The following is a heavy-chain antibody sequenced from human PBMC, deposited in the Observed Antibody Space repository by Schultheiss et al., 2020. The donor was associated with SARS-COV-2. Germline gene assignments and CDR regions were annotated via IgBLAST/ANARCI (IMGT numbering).Heavy chain of an antibody. V-gene: IGHV1-18*01. CDR1: GYTFTSYG. Sequence: ASVKVSCKASGYTFTSYGISWVRQAPGQGLEWMGWISAYNGNTNHAQKLQGRVTMTTDTSTSTAYMELRSLRSDDTAVYYCARDSPNYYGSGSYEPLDYWGQGTLVTVSS. J-gene: IGHJ4*02. CDR2: ISAYNGNT. CDR3: ARDSPNYYGSGSYEPLDY. D-gene: IGHD3-10*01.